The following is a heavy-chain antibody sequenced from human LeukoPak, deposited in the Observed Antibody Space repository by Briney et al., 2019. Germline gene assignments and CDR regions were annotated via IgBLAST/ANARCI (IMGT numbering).Heavy chain of an antibody. CDR3: ARAPRNSSSSNYMRRFDY. CDR1: GYSISSDNY. D-gene: IGHD3-22*01. CDR2: IYHSGST. J-gene: IGHJ4*02. V-gene: IGHV4-38-2*01. Sequence: PSETLPLTCAVSGYSISSDNYWVWIRQPPGQGLEWTGGIYHSGSTYYNPSLKSRVTMSVDTSKNQFSLKLRSVTAADTAVYYCARAPRNSSSSNYMRRFDYWGQGTLVTVSS.